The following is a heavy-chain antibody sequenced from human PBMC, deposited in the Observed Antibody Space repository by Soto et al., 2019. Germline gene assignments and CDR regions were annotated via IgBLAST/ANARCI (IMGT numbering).Heavy chain of an antibody. D-gene: IGHD3-22*01. CDR1: GFSFSSYA. V-gene: IGHV3-23*01. Sequence: GSLRLSCAASGFSFSSYAMTWARRAPGKGLEWVSAIGGSGITYYADSVKGRITISRDNSRNTVYLQMNSLRAEDTAVYYCARNSGYDYYDSTGIENWGQGTRVTVSS. CDR2: IGGSGIT. J-gene: IGHJ4*02. CDR3: ARNSGYDYYDSTGIEN.